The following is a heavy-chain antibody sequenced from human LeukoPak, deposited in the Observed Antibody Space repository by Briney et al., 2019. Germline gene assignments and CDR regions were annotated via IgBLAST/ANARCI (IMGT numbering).Heavy chain of an antibody. D-gene: IGHD2-15*01. Sequence: GGSLRLSCAASGFTFSSYWMSWVRQAPGKGLEWVANIKQDGSEKYYVDSVKGRFTISRDNAKNSLYLQMNSLRAEDTAVYYCARDKGPFRGIVVVVAATLADYWGQGTLVTVSS. J-gene: IGHJ4*02. CDR2: IKQDGSEK. CDR3: ARDKGPFRGIVVVVAATLADY. CDR1: GFTFSSYW. V-gene: IGHV3-7*01.